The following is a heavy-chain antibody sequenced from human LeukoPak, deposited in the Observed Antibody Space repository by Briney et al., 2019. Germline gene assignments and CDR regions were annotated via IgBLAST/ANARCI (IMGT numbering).Heavy chain of an antibody. J-gene: IGHJ6*02. V-gene: IGHV3-21*01. CDR1: GFTFSSYS. Sequence: GGSLRLSCAASGFTFSSYSMNWVRQAPGKGLEWVSSISSSSSYIYYADSVKGRFTISRDNAKSSLYLQMNSLRAEDTAVYYCARDLIAMVRGVIMHSYKYYYGMDVWGQGTTVTVSS. CDR3: ARDLIAMVRGVIMHSYKYYYGMDV. D-gene: IGHD3-10*01. CDR2: ISSSSSYI.